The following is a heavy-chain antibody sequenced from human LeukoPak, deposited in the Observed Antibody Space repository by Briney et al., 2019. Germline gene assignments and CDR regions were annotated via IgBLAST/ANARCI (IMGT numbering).Heavy chain of an antibody. D-gene: IGHD5-18*01. V-gene: IGHV1-2*02. J-gene: IGHJ4*02. CDR1: GYTFTGYY. CDR2: INPNSGGT. Sequence: ASVKVSCKASGYTFTGYYMHWVRQAPGQGLEWMGWINPNSGGTNYAQKFQGRVTMTRDTSISTAYMELSGLRSDDTAVYYCARDRSPAPGRSYGRGHFDYWGQGTLVTVSS. CDR3: ARDRSPAPGRSYGRGHFDY.